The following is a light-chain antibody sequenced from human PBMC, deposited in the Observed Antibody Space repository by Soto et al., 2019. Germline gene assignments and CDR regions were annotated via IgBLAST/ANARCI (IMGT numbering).Light chain of an antibody. Sequence: EIVMTRSPATLSVSPGERATLSCRASQSVSSNLAWYQQKPGQAPRLLIYGASTRATGIPARFSGSGSGTEFTLTISSLQSEDFAVYYCQQYNNWPRPLTFGGGTKVEIK. CDR1: QSVSSN. CDR3: QQYNNWPRPLT. J-gene: IGKJ4*01. V-gene: IGKV3-15*01. CDR2: GAS.